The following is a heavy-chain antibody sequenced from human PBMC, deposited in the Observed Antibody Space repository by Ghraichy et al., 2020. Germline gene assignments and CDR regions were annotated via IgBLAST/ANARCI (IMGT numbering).Heavy chain of an antibody. V-gene: IGHV3-23*01. D-gene: IGHD6-13*01. CDR3: AKGYRFGIAAAGRGHRAFGI. CDR2: ISGSGVST. Sequence: GGSLRLSCAASGFTFSSYAMSWVRQAPGKGLEWVSAISGSGVSTSYADSVKGRFTISRDNSNNTLYLQMNSLRAEDTAVYYCAKGYRFGIAAAGRGHRAFGIWGQGTMVTVSS. J-gene: IGHJ3*02. CDR1: GFTFSSYA.